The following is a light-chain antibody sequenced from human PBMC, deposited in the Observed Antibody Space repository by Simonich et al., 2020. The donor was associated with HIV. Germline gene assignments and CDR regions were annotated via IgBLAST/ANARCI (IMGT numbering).Light chain of an antibody. V-gene: IGKV4-1*01. J-gene: IGKJ1*01. CDR2: WAS. CDR3: QQYYSAPLT. CDR1: QVVLYSSNNKNY. Sequence: IVMTQSPDSLAVSLGERATINCKSNQVVLYSSNNKNYLAWYQQKPGQPPKLLIYWASTRESGVPDRFSGSGSGTDFTLTISSLQAEDVAVYYCQQYYSAPLTFGQGTKVEIK.